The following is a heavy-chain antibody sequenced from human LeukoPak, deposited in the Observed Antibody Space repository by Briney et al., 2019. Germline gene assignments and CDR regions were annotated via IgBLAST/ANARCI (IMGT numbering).Heavy chain of an antibody. CDR1: GYTFTAYY. J-gene: IGHJ4*02. V-gene: IGHV1-2*02. CDR2: IHPNSGGT. Sequence: ASVKVSCKASGYTFTAYYLHWVRQAPGQGLEWMGWIHPNSGGTNYAQNFQGRVSMTTDTSISTVYMELSRLRSDDTAVYYCARDYYGSGTYYKDYWGQGTQVTVSS. D-gene: IGHD3-10*01. CDR3: ARDYYGSGTYYKDY.